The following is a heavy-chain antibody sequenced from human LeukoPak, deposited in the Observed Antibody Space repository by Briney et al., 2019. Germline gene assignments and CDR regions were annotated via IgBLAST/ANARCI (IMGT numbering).Heavy chain of an antibody. V-gene: IGHV3-74*01. CDR3: ARDSYLYSSSWYYFDY. CDR1: GFTFSNYW. CDR2: INTDESHI. Sequence: GGSLRLSCAASGFTFSNYWMHWVRQAPGKGLVWVSRINTDESHINYADSVKGRFTISRDNAKNTLYLQMNSLRAEDTAVYYCARDSYLYSSSWYYFDYWGQGTLVTVSS. J-gene: IGHJ4*02. D-gene: IGHD6-13*01.